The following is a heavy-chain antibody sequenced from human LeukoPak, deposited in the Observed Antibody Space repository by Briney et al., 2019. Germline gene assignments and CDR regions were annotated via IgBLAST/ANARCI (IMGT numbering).Heavy chain of an antibody. Sequence: GGSLRLSCAASGFTFRSYSMNLVRQAPGKGLEWVSYITSGSSPIYYADSVKGRFTISRDNAKNSLYLQMNSLRDEDTAVYYCARLDYGDYGGFDYWGQGTLVTVSS. V-gene: IGHV3-48*02. CDR3: ARLDYGDYGGFDY. J-gene: IGHJ4*02. D-gene: IGHD4-17*01. CDR1: GFTFRSYS. CDR2: ITSGSSPI.